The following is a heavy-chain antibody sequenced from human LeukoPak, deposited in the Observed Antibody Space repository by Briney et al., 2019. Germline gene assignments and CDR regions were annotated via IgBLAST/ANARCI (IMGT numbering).Heavy chain of an antibody. V-gene: IGHV4-39*01. CDR2: FYHSGST. D-gene: IGHD1-26*01. Sequence: PSQTLSLTCAVSGGSISSGTYYWGWIRQPPGKGLEWIGSFYHSGSTNHNPSLKSRVTISVDAPKNQFSLKLSSVTAADTAVYYCVGISGSYYYYWGQGTLVTVSS. J-gene: IGHJ4*02. CDR3: VGISGSYYYY. CDR1: GGSISSGTYY.